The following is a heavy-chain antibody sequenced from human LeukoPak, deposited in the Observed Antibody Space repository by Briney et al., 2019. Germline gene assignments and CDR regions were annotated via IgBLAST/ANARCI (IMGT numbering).Heavy chain of an antibody. J-gene: IGHJ4*02. CDR2: IYYTET. D-gene: IGHD7-27*01. Sequence: SETLSLTCTVSGGSVSNYYWSWIRQSPGKGLEWIGYIYYTETSYNPSLKSRVTISADTSKNQFSLKLYTVTAADTAVYYCATRKLGNDYWGQGTLVTVSS. CDR3: ATRKLGNDY. CDR1: GGSVSNYY. V-gene: IGHV4-59*02.